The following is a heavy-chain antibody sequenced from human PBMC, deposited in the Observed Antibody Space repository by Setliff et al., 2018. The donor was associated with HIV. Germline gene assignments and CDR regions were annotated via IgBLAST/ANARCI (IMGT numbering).Heavy chain of an antibody. J-gene: IGHJ4*02. CDR1: GGSFSSYY. CDR3: ARQGDGYNLYHVYYFDY. V-gene: IGHV4-34*01. CDR2: IYQSGSI. Sequence: PSETLSLTCAVYGGSFSSYYWSWIRQPPGQGPQWIGSIYQSGSIYYNPSLQSRVTISVDSSKNQFSLKLSSVTAADTAVYYCARQGDGYNLYHVYYFDYWGQGTLVTVSS. D-gene: IGHD5-12*01.